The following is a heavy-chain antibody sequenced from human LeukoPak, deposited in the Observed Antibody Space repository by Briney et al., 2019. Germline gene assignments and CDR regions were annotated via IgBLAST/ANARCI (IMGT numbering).Heavy chain of an antibody. CDR2: ISAYNGNT. J-gene: IGHJ6*02. D-gene: IGHD3-3*01. Sequence: GASVKVSCKASGYTFTSYGISWVRQAPGQGLEWMGWISAYNGNTNYAQKLQGRVTMTTDTSTSTAYMELRSLRSDDTAVYYCARTGDPGYYDFWSGYYTVSYYYGMDVWGQGTTVTVSS. CDR3: ARTGDPGYYDFWSGYYTVSYYYGMDV. CDR1: GYTFTSYG. V-gene: IGHV1-18*01.